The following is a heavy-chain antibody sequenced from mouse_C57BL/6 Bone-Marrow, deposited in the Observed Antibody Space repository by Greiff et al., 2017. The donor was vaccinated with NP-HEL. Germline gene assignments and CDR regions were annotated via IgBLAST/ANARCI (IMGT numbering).Heavy chain of an antibody. CDR1: GYTFTDYY. CDR3: AREGDGYYDY. V-gene: IGHV1-26*01. CDR2: INPNNGGT. D-gene: IGHD2-3*01. J-gene: IGHJ2*01. Sequence: VQLKQSGPELVKPGASVKISCKASGYTFTDYYMNWVKQSHGKSLEWIGDINPNNGGTSYNQKFKGKATLTVDKSSSPAYMELRSLTYEDSAVYYCAREGDGYYDYWGQGTTLTVSS.